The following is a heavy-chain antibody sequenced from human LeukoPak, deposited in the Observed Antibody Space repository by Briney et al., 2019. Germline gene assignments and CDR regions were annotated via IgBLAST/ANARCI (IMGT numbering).Heavy chain of an antibody. CDR1: GGSISSGGYY. Sequence: PSQTLSLTCPVSGGSISSGGYYWSWIRQPPGKGLEWIGYIFHSGSTYYNPSLKSRVTISVDSSKNQFSLKLTSVTAADTAVYYCATVAQTCFDPWGQGTLVTVSS. J-gene: IGHJ5*02. V-gene: IGHV4-30-2*01. CDR3: ATVAQTCFDP. CDR2: IFHSGST.